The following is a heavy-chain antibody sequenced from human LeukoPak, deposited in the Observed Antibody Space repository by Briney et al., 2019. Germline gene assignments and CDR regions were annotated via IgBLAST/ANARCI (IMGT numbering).Heavy chain of an antibody. V-gene: IGHV4-39*01. CDR3: ARHPTGVNPYGAYHASDI. Sequence: SETLSLACTVSGGSISSSNYYWGWIRQPPGKGLEWIGSIHYSGRTYYNPSLRSRVTISEDTPKNQFSLELSYVTAADTAVYYCARHPTGVNPYGAYHASDIWGQGTMVTVSS. D-gene: IGHD4/OR15-4a*01. J-gene: IGHJ3*02. CDR2: IHYSGRT. CDR1: GGSISSSNYY.